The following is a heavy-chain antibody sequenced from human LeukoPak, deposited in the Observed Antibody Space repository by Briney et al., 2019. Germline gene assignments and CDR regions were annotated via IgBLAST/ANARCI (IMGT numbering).Heavy chain of an antibody. D-gene: IGHD1-26*01. CDR3: VTGDNPDHTWENHRLDAFDI. CDR1: GFSFSQHS. Sequence: PGGSLRLSCEASGFSFSQHSMGWARLAPGKGLEWVSSITGGGTFTFYADSVKGRFTVSRDNANNLLFLQLHSLRADDTAIYYCVTGDNPDHTWENHRLDAFDIWGQGTMVTVSS. J-gene: IGHJ3*02. V-gene: IGHV3-21*01. CDR2: ITGGGTFT.